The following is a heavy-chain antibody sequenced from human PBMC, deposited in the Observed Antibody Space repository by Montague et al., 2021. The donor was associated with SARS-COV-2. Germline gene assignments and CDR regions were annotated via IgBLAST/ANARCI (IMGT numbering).Heavy chain of an antibody. Sequence: VKPTQTLTLTCTFSGFSLNTSGMCVSWIRQPPGKALEWLARIDWDDDKHYSTSLKTRLTISKDTSKNQVVLTMTNMDPVDTATYYCARMRIAAAGSPFDXWGQGTMVTVSS. V-gene: IGHV2-70*11. CDR1: GFSLNTSGMC. D-gene: IGHD6-13*01. CDR3: ARMRIAAAGSPFDX. J-gene: IGHJ3*02. CDR2: IDWDDDK.